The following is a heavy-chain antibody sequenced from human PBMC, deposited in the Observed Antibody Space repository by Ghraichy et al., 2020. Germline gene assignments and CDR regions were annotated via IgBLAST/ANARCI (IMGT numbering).Heavy chain of an antibody. J-gene: IGHJ4*02. D-gene: IGHD2-15*01. CDR1: GYIFTNYY. V-gene: IGHV1-2*04. Sequence: ASVKVSCKASGYIFTNYYMHWVRQAPGQGLEWMGWSNPNSGATNYAQRFQGWVTMTSDTPISTAYMELSRLKSDDTALYFCAKGDGNYFDSWGQGTLVTVSS. CDR2: SNPNSGAT. CDR3: AKGDGNYFDS.